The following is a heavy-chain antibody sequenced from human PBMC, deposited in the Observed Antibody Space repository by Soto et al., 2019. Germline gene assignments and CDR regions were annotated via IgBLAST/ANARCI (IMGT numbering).Heavy chain of an antibody. CDR2: IYPGDSDT. CDR3: ARYIAAAGLHDAFDI. D-gene: IGHD6-13*01. Sequence: GESLKISCKGSGYSFTSYWIGWVRQMPGKGLEWMGIIYPGDSDTRYSPSFQGQVTISADKSISTAYLQWSSLKASDTAMYYCARYIAAAGLHDAFDIWGQGTMVTVS. CDR1: GYSFTSYW. V-gene: IGHV5-51*01. J-gene: IGHJ3*02.